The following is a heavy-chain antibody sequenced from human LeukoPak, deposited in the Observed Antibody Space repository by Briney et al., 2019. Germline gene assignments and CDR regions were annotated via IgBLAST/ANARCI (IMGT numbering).Heavy chain of an antibody. D-gene: IGHD2-8*01. Sequence: GGSLRLSCAVSGYIFSDYAMSWVRQAPGKGLEWVSGISGSGGVTYYADSVKGRFTISRDNSKNTLYLQMNSLRAEDTAVYYCAKDKVYLYYFDYWGQGTLVTVSS. CDR1: GYIFSDYA. J-gene: IGHJ4*02. CDR3: AKDKVYLYYFDY. CDR2: ISGSGGVT. V-gene: IGHV3-23*01.